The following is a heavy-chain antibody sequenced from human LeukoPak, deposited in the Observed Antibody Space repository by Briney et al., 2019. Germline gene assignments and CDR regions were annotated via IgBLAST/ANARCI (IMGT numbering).Heavy chain of an antibody. V-gene: IGHV1-18*01. Sequence: ASVKVSCKASGYTFTSYGISWVRQAPGQGLEWMGWISAYNGNTNYAQKLQGRVTMTTDTSTSTAYMELRSLRSDDTAVYYCAREKAVAGAPPLDAFDIWGQGTMVTVSS. CDR1: GYTFTSYG. J-gene: IGHJ3*02. D-gene: IGHD6-19*01. CDR3: AREKAVAGAPPLDAFDI. CDR2: ISAYNGNT.